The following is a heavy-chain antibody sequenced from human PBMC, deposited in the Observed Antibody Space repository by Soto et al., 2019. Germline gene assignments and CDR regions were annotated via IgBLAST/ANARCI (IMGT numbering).Heavy chain of an antibody. J-gene: IGHJ4*02. CDR3: AKRSVYGDVDY. CDR1: GGSISSSNW. Sequence: QVQLQESGPGLLKPSWTLSLICAVSGGSISSSNWWTWFRQPPGKGLEWIAEIYHSGITNYNPSLKSRLTIYLDRPRNQFSLGLSSVTAADTAVYYCAKRSVYGDVDYWGQGTLVTVSS. CDR2: IYHSGIT. D-gene: IGHD4-17*01. V-gene: IGHV4-4*02.